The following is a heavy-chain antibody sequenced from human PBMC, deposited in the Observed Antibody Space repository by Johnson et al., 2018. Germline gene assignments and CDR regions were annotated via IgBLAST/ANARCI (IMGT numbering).Heavy chain of an antibody. J-gene: IGHJ6*03. CDR1: GFTFSTYA. CDR2: ISSDGSNK. D-gene: IGHD6-19*01. Sequence: QVQLVESGGGVVQPGRSLRLSCAASGFTFSTYAMHWVRQAPGTGLEWVAVISSDGSNKYYADSVKGRFTISRDNSKNTLYLQMNSLRAEDTAVYYCAKDIAVAGTAYYYMDVWGKGTTVTVSS. CDR3: AKDIAVAGTAYYYMDV. V-gene: IGHV3-30*04.